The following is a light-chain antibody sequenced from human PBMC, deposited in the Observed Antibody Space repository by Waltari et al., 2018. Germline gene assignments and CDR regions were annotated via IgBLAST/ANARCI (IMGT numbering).Light chain of an antibody. J-gene: IGLJ2*01. CDR2: CNT. V-gene: IGLV1-40*01. CDR3: QSFDNMLSGGVV. CDR1: TSNIGAGHD. Sequence: QSVLTQPPSVSGTPGQRVTITCSASTSNIGAGHDVHWYQHLPGTAPKLLIYCNTTRPSGVPVRFSGSKSGTSASLAITGLQADDEADYFCQSFDNMLSGGVVFGGGTKLAVL.